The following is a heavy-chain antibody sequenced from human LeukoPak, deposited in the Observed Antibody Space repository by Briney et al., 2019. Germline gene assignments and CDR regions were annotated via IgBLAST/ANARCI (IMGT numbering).Heavy chain of an antibody. CDR1: GGTFSSYA. V-gene: IGHV1-69*04. CDR3: ARSKSDSYGYEILGNY. J-gene: IGHJ4*02. CDR2: IIPIFGIA. D-gene: IGHD5-18*01. Sequence: SVKVSCKASGGTFSSYAISWVRQASGQGLEWMGRIIPIFGIANYAQKFQGRVTITADKSTSTAYMELSSLRSEDTAVYYCARSKSDSYGYEILGNYWGQGTLVTVSS.